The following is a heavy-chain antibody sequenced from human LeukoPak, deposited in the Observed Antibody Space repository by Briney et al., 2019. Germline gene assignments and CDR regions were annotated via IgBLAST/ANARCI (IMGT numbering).Heavy chain of an antibody. CDR2: IIPIFGTA. V-gene: IGHV1-69*05. Sequence: ASVKVSCKASGGTFGSYAISWVRQAPGQGLEWMGGIIPIFGTANYAQKFQGRVTITTDESTSTAYMELSSLRSEDTAVYYCARDLGITGTTAFDPWGQGTLVTVSS. D-gene: IGHD1-7*01. J-gene: IGHJ5*02. CDR1: GGTFGSYA. CDR3: ARDLGITGTTAFDP.